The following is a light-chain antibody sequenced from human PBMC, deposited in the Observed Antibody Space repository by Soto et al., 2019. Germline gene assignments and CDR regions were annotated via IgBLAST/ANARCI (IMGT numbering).Light chain of an antibody. Sequence: QSVLTQPASVSGSPGQSITISCTGTSSDVGGYKFVSWYQHHPGKAPKLMIYEVSNRPSGVSNRFSGSKSGNTASLTISGLQAEDEADYYCNSYTSSSTLVFGGGTKLTVL. CDR3: NSYTSSSTLV. V-gene: IGLV2-14*01. J-gene: IGLJ3*02. CDR1: SSDVGGYKF. CDR2: EVS.